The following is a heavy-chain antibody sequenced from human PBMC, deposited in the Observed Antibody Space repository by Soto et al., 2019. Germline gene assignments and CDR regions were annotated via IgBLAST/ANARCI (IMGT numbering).Heavy chain of an antibody. V-gene: IGHV5-51*01. Sequence: ESLNLSGKVSGYTFNIYWIGWVRQMPGKGLEWMGIIYPGDSDTRYSPSFQGQVTISADRSFSTAYLQWSSLKASDTAMYYGAIRWGDYYSCSPYSFVPFAIWAQRSRVTF. J-gene: IGHJ3*02. CDR2: IYPGDSDT. D-gene: IGHD2-21*02. CDR3: AIRWGDYYSCSPYSFVPFAI. CDR1: GYTFNIYW.